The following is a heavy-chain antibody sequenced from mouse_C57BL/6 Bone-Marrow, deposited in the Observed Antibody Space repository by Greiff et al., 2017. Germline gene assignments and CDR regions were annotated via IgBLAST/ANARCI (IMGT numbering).Heavy chain of an antibody. V-gene: IGHV1-9*01. J-gene: IGHJ4*01. D-gene: IGHD2-4*01. Sequence: QVQLKQSGAELMKPGASVKLSCKATGYTFTGYWIEWVKQRPGHGLEWIGEILPGSGSTNYNEKFKGKATFTADTSSNTAYMQLSCLTTEYSAIYYCAVYYDYDVDYVGQGTSVTVSS. CDR3: AVYYDYDVDY. CDR1: GYTFTGYW. CDR2: ILPGSGST.